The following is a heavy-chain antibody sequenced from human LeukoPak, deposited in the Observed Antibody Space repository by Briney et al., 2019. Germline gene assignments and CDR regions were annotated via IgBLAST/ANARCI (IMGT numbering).Heavy chain of an antibody. CDR1: SGSFSGYY. CDR3: ARVGERMAAAGDYYFYMDV. J-gene: IGHJ6*03. V-gene: IGHV4-34*01. D-gene: IGHD6-13*01. Sequence: SETLSLTCSVYSGSFSGYYWSWVRQPPGKGLEWIGEINHSVGTNYNPSLKSRVTMSLDTSKNQFSLKLSSVTAADTAVYYCARVGERMAAAGDYYFYMDVWGKGTTVTISS. CDR2: INHSVGT.